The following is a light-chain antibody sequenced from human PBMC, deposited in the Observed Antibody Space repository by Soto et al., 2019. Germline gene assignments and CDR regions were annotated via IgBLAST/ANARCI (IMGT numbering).Light chain of an antibody. CDR3: SSYASGITLVL. Sequence: QSALTQPASVSGSPGQSITISCTGTSRDVGAYNYVSWYQQVPGKAPKLIIYDVNNRPSGVSSRFSGSRSGNTASLTVSGLQADDEADSYCSSYASGITLVLFGGGTKVAVL. CDR2: DVN. J-gene: IGLJ2*01. CDR1: SRDVGAYNY. V-gene: IGLV2-14*03.